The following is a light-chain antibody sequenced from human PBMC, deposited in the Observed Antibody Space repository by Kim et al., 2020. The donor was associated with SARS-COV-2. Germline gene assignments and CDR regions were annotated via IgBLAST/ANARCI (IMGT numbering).Light chain of an antibody. J-gene: IGKJ2*01. Sequence: PGERATLSCRARQSVSSSYLAWYQQKPGQAPRLLIYGASSRATGIPDRFSGSGSGTDFTLTISRLEPEDFAMYYCQQYGSSPPYTFGQGTKLEI. CDR3: QQYGSSPPYT. CDR1: QSVSSSY. CDR2: GAS. V-gene: IGKV3-20*01.